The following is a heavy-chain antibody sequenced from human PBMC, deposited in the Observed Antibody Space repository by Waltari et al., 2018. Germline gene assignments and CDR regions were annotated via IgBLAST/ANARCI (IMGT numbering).Heavy chain of an antibody. D-gene: IGHD2-8*01. Sequence: QLQESGPGLMKTSETLSLTCTVSGDSISSSHYYWGWIRQPPGKGLEWIGSIYYSGNTYYNPSLKSRATVAVDTSKNQFSLNLISVTAADTAVYFCARGKGAMVYARKPDAFDIWGQGTMVTVSS. V-gene: IGHV4-39*07. J-gene: IGHJ3*02. CDR2: IYYSGNT. CDR3: ARGKGAMVYARKPDAFDI. CDR1: GDSISSSHYY.